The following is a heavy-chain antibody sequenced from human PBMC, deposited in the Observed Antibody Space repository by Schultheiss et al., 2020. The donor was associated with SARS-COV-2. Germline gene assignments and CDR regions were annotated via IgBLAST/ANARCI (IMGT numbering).Heavy chain of an antibody. V-gene: IGHV3-33*06. Sequence: GGSLRLSCAASGFTFSSYGMHWVRQAPGKGLEWVAVIWYDGSNKYYADSVKGRFTISRDNSKNMLYLQMNSLRAEDTAVYYCAKMAATARSGVLYWGQGTLVTVSS. D-gene: IGHD2-21*02. CDR3: AKMAATARSGVLY. CDR2: IWYDGSNK. J-gene: IGHJ4*02. CDR1: GFTFSSYG.